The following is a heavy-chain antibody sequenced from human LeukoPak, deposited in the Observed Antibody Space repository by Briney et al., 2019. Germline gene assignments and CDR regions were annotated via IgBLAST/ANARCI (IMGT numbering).Heavy chain of an antibody. CDR2: TYYSGST. CDR1: GGSISSYY. Sequence: SETLSLTSTVSGGSISSYYWSWIRQPPGKGLEWIGYTYYSGSTNYNPSLKSRVTISVDTSKNQFSLTLGSVTAADTAVYYCARSCSPYYYDSSGHPYFDYWGQGTLVTVSS. J-gene: IGHJ4*02. V-gene: IGHV4-59*01. CDR3: ARSCSPYYYDSSGHPYFDY. D-gene: IGHD3-22*01.